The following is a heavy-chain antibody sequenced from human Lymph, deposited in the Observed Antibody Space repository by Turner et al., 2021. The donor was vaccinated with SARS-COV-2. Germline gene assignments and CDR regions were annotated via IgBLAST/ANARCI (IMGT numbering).Heavy chain of an antibody. J-gene: IGHJ4*02. CDR2: ISYDGSNK. V-gene: IGHV3-30*04. D-gene: IGHD3-10*01. Sequence: QVQLVESGGGVDQPGRSLRLSCTASGFTFSSYAMHWVRQAPGKGLEWVSLISYDGSNKYYADSVKGRFTISRDNSKNTLYLQMNSLRTEDTAVYYCAREMGSGSDYWGQGTLVTVSS. CDR3: AREMGSGSDY. CDR1: GFTFSSYA.